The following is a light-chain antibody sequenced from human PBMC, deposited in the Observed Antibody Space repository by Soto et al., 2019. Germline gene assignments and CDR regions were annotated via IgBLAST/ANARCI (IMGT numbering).Light chain of an antibody. J-gene: IGLJ2*01. V-gene: IGLV2-8*01. Sequence: QSALTQPPSASGSPGQSVTISCTGPSRDIGGYDFVSWYQQHPGKAPKLLIYDVIKRPSGVPDRFSGSKSGNTASLTVSGLQTDDEADYYCSSYGGSNNLLFGGGTKLTV. CDR3: SSYGGSNNLL. CDR2: DVI. CDR1: SRDIGGYDF.